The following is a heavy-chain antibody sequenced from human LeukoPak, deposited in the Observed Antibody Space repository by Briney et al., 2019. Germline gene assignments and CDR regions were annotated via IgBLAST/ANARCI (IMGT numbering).Heavy chain of an antibody. CDR1: GYTFTTYW. D-gene: IGHD6-13*01. J-gene: IGHJ4*02. CDR3: VRHGLGSSWFGFDY. Sequence: GESLKISCKGSGYTFTTYWIGWVRQMPGKGLEWMGIIYPGNSDPRYSPSFQGQVTISADTSISTAYLQWSSLKASDSAMYYCVRHGLGSSWFGFDYWGQGTLVTVSS. CDR2: IYPGNSDP. V-gene: IGHV5-51*01.